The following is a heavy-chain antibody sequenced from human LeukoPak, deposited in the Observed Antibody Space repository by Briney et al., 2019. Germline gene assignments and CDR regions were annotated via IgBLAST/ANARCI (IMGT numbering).Heavy chain of an antibody. D-gene: IGHD1-26*01. CDR3: AKDVQVGSTTYYFDY. Sequence: GGSLRLSCAASGFTFSSYGMSWVRQAPGKGLEWVSAISGNGGSTYYADSVKGRFTISRDNSKSTLYLQMNSLRAEDTAVYYCAKDVQVGSTTYYFDYWGQGTLVTVSS. V-gene: IGHV3-23*01. CDR2: ISGNGGST. CDR1: GFTFSSYG. J-gene: IGHJ4*02.